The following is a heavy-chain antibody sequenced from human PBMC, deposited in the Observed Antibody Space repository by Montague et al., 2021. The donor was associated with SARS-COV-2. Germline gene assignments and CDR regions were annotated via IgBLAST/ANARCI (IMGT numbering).Heavy chain of an antibody. CDR1: GFSLTTPGVS. Sequence: PALVKPTQTLTLTCSFSGFSLTTPGVSVGWIRQPPGKALEWLALIYWTHDQYYSRSLGTRLTISPGTSKSQVVLTLTNVDTVDTATYYCARNRRSVFDFWGQGTLVTVSS. CDR3: ARNRRSVFDF. V-gene: IGHV2-70*01. CDR2: IYWTHDQ. J-gene: IGHJ4*02. D-gene: IGHD4-17*01.